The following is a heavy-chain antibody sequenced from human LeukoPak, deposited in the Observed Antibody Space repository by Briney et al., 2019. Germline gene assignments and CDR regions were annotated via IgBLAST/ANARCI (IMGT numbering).Heavy chain of an antibody. J-gene: IGHJ5*02. V-gene: IGHV1-69*06. CDR2: IIPIFDTA. CDR3: ARWGLLGYCSSTSCYAVDNWFDP. D-gene: IGHD2-2*01. Sequence: SVKVSCKASGGTFSSYAISWVRQAPGQGLEWMGGIIPIFDTANYSQKFQGRVTITADKSTSTAYMELSSLRSEDTAVYYCARWGLLGYCSSTSCYAVDNWFDPWGQGTLVTVSS. CDR1: GGTFSSYA.